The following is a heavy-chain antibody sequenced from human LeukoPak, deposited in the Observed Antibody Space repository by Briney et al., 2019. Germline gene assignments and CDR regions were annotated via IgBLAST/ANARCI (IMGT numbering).Heavy chain of an antibody. CDR1: GFTVSSNY. Sequence: GGSLRLSCAASGFTVSSNYMSWVRQAPGKGLEWVSVIYSGGSTYYADSVKGRFTISRDNSKNTLYLQMNSLRAEDTAVYYCARDRYRDGSGSYIYGMDVWGQGTTVTVSS. V-gene: IGHV3-66*01. D-gene: IGHD3-10*01. J-gene: IGHJ6*02. CDR3: ARDRYRDGSGSYIYGMDV. CDR2: IYSGGST.